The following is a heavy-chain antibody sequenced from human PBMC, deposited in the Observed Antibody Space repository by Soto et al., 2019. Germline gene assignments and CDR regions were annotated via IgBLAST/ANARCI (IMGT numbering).Heavy chain of an antibody. CDR2: IIPILGTA. CDR1: GGTFSSYA. D-gene: IGHD6-25*01. J-gene: IGHJ4*02. Sequence: SVKVSCKASGGTFSSYANSWVRQAPGQGLEWMGGIIPILGTANYAQKFQGRVTITADKSTSTAYMELSSLRSEDTAVYYFSSPSSGPTGFNYWHQATRLSASS. CDR3: SSPSSGPTGFNY. V-gene: IGHV1-69*06.